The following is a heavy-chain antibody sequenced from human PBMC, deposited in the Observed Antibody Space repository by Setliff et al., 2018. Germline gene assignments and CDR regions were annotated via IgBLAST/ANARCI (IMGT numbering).Heavy chain of an antibody. CDR3: AKSPVRFGIDVVIPSYFDS. Sequence: PGGSLRLSCAASGFTFRSNAMNWVRQAPAKGLEWVSVVYTGESTTYYADSVEGRFTVSRDNTKNTLYLQMNDLRAEDTAIYYCAKSPVRFGIDVVIPSYFDSWGPGTLVTVSS. V-gene: IGHV3-23*03. CDR1: GFTFRSNA. D-gene: IGHD3-16*02. CDR2: VYTGESTT. J-gene: IGHJ4*02.